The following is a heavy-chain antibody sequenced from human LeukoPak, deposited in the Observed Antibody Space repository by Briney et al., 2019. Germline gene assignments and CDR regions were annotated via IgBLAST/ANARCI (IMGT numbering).Heavy chain of an antibody. CDR1: GFTFSNYA. CDR2: INSDGSST. CDR3: AREGEGEYGGYYYYYIDY. V-gene: IGHV3-74*01. Sequence: GGSLRLSCAASGFTFSNYAIHWVRQAPGKGLVWVSCINSDGSSTSYADSVKGRFTISRDNAKNTLYLQMNSLRAEDTAVYYCAREGEGEYGGYYYYYIDYWGQGTLGTVSS. D-gene: IGHD2/OR15-2a*01. J-gene: IGHJ4*02.